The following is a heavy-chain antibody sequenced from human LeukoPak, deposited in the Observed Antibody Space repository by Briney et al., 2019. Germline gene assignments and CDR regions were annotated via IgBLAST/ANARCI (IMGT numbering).Heavy chain of an antibody. D-gene: IGHD3-10*01. CDR2: VYSSGRT. Sequence: SQTLSLTCTVSGDSVSNVSYYWAWIRQPPGKGLEWIANVYSSGRTYYNPSLKSRVAISVDTSKNQFSLTLRSVTAADTGVYFCASLVRGGSFYYYIDVWGRGTSVTVSS. CDR1: GDSVSNVSYY. V-gene: IGHV4-39*01. J-gene: IGHJ6*03. CDR3: ASLVRGGSFYYYIDV.